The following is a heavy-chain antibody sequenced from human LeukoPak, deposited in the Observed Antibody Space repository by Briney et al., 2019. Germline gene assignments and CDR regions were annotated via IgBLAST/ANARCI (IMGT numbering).Heavy chain of an antibody. J-gene: IGHJ4*02. D-gene: IGHD3-10*01. CDR2: MNPNSGNT. CDR3: ARGLRGGRYGSGSYQVY. V-gene: IGHV1-8*03. CDR1: GYTFTSYD. Sequence: ASVKVSCKASGYTFTSYDINWVRQATGQGLEWMGWMNPNSGNTGYAQKFQGRVTITRNTPISTAYMELSSLRSEDTAVYYCARGLRGGRYGSGSYQVYWGQGTLVTVSS.